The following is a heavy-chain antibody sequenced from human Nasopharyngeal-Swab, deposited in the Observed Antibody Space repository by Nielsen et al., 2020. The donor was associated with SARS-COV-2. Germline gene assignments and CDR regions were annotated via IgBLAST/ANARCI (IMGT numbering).Heavy chain of an antibody. J-gene: IGHJ3*02. CDR3: ARDRPQGGLSGYGDAFSI. V-gene: IGHV3-33*01. CDR2: IWYDGSNK. D-gene: IGHD5-12*01. CDR1: GVTFSSYG. Sequence: GGSLRLSCAATGVTFSSYGMHWVRQAPGKGQEWVAVIWYDGSNKYYADSVKGRFTISRDNSQNTLYLQVNSLRADDTAVYYCARDRPQGGLSGYGDAFSIWGQGTMVTVS.